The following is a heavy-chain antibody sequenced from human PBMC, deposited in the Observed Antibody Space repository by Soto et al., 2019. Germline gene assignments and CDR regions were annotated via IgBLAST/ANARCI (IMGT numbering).Heavy chain of an antibody. Sequence: ASVKVSCKASGYTFTSYDINWVRQATGQGLEWMGWMNPNSGNTGYAQKFQGRVTMTRNTSISTAYMELSSLRSEDTAVYYCARGRVVFRYCSSTSCYPFDYWGQGTLVTVSS. CDR2: MNPNSGNT. V-gene: IGHV1-8*01. D-gene: IGHD2-2*01. CDR3: ARGRVVFRYCSSTSCYPFDY. CDR1: GYTFTSYD. J-gene: IGHJ4*02.